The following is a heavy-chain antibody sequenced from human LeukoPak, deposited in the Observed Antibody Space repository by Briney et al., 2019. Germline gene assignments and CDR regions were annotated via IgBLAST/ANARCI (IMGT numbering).Heavy chain of an antibody. CDR1: GGXISDYY. V-gene: IGHV4-59*01. CDR3: AGATSREAFDI. D-gene: IGHD2-2*01. J-gene: IGHJ3*02. Sequence: SETLSLTCTVSGGXISDYYCSWIRQPPGKGLEWIGYIYYSGSTNYTPSLKSRVTISINTSKNQFSLRLSSATAADTAVYYCAGATSREAFDIWGQGTRVTVSS. CDR2: IYYSGST.